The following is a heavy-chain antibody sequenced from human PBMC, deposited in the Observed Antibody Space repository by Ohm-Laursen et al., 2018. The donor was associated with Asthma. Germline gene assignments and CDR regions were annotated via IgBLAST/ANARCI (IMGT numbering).Heavy chain of an antibody. CDR1: GFTFSSYG. CDR3: ARDDIAAAGTVDY. CDR2: IWYDGSNK. J-gene: IGHJ4*02. V-gene: IGHV3-33*01. D-gene: IGHD6-13*01. Sequence: SLRLSCTASGFTFSSYGMHWVRQAPGKGLEWVAVIWYDGSNKYYADSVKGRFTISRDNSKNTLYLQMNSLRAEDTAVYYCARDDIAAAGTVDYWGQGTLVTVSS.